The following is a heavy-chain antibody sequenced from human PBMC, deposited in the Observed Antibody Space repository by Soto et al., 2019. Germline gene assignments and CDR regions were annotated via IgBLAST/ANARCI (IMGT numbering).Heavy chain of an antibody. CDR1: GGSVSGGTYS. Sequence: PSETLSLTCDVSGGSVSGGTYSWTWIRQAPGKGLEWIGYIYRSGTTYYNPSLKSRLSISVDRSRNQFYLNLTSVTAADTAVYYCGRGKTQYSFDLWGQGNLVTVSS. D-gene: IGHD1-26*01. CDR3: GRGKTQYSFDL. V-gene: IGHV4-30-2*01. CDR2: IYRSGTT. J-gene: IGHJ4*02.